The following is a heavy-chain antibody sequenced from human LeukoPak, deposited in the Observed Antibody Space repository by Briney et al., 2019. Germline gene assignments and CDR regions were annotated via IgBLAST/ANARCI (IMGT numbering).Heavy chain of an antibody. Sequence: ASVKVSCKASGYTFTSYGISWVRQAPGQGLEWMGWISGYNGNTNYAQKFQGSVTMTTDTSTSTAYMELRSLRFDDTAVYYCARDPGRYAERVFDYWGQGTLVTVSS. CDR3: ARDPGRYAERVFDY. D-gene: IGHD3-16*01. J-gene: IGHJ4*02. V-gene: IGHV1-18*01. CDR1: GYTFTSYG. CDR2: ISGYNGNT.